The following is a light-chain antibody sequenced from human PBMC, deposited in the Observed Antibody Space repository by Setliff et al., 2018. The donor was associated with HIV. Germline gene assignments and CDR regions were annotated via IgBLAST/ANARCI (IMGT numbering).Light chain of an antibody. CDR1: SNDVAGYNY. V-gene: IGLV2-14*03. CDR2: DVT. CDR3: NSYTSSSTYV. Sequence: QSALTQPASVSGSPGQSITISCTGTSNDVAGYNYVSWYQQHPGKAPKLMIYDVTKRPSGVSNRFSGSKSDNTASLTISGLQAEDEADYYCNSYTSSSTYVFGTGTKVTVL. J-gene: IGLJ1*01.